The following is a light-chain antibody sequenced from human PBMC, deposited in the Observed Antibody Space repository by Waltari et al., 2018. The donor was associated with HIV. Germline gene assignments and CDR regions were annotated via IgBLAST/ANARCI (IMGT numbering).Light chain of an antibody. Sequence: DIQFTQSPSFLSASVGDRVYITCRASQGISRYLAWYQQEPGKAPKLLIYAATVLQSGVPSRFSGSGSGTEFTLTISSLQPEDSATYYCQQGKSYPRTFGQGTKVEIK. V-gene: IGKV1-9*01. CDR3: QQGKSYPRT. CDR1: QGISRY. J-gene: IGKJ1*01. CDR2: AAT.